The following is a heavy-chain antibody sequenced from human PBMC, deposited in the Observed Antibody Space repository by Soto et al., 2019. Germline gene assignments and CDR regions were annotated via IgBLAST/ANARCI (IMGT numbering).Heavy chain of an antibody. CDR1: GFTFSSYG. Sequence: GGSLRLSCAASGFTFSSYGMHWVRQAPGKGLEWVAVISYDGSNKYYADSVKGRFTISRDNSKNTLYLQMNSLRAEDTAVYYCAKDRGIAAAGTSGYWGQGTLVTVSS. V-gene: IGHV3-30*18. J-gene: IGHJ4*02. D-gene: IGHD6-13*01. CDR2: ISYDGSNK. CDR3: AKDRGIAAAGTSGY.